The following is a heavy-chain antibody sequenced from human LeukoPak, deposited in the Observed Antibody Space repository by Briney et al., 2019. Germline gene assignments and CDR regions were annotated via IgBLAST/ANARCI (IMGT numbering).Heavy chain of an antibody. CDR2: ISSSSSYI. V-gene: IGHV3-21*04. J-gene: IGHJ3*02. CDR3: AKLRVPGAFDI. Sequence: GGSLRLSCAASGFTFSSYSMNWVRQAPGKGLEWVSSISSSSSYIYYADSVKGRFTISRDNAKNSLYLQMNSLRAEDTAVYYCAKLRVPGAFDIWGQGTMVTVSS. CDR1: GFTFSSYS.